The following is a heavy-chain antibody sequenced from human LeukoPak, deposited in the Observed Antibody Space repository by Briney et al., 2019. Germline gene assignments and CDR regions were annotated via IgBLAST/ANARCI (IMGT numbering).Heavy chain of an antibody. D-gene: IGHD3-16*01. CDR3: ARDHGVPEPLYYYYGMDV. J-gene: IGHJ6*02. Sequence: PGRSLRLSCAASGFTFDDYAMHWVRQAPGKGLEWVSGISWNSGSIGYADSVKGRFTISRDNSKNTLYLQMNSLRAEDTAVYYCARDHGVPEPLYYYYGMDVWGQGTTVTVSS. CDR1: GFTFDDYA. V-gene: IGHV3-9*01. CDR2: ISWNSGSI.